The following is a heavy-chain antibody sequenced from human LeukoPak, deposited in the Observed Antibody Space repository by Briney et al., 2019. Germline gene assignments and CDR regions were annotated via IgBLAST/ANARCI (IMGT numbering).Heavy chain of an antibody. Sequence: SETLSLTCTVSGGSISSYYWSWIRQPPGKGLEWIGYIYYSGSTNYNPSLKSRVTISVDTSKNQFSLKLSSVTAADTAVYFCARAPSYYDSSGYLLMAFDIWGQGTMVTVSS. CDR2: IYYSGST. CDR3: ARAPSYYDSSGYLLMAFDI. D-gene: IGHD3-22*01. J-gene: IGHJ3*02. V-gene: IGHV4-59*12. CDR1: GGSISSYY.